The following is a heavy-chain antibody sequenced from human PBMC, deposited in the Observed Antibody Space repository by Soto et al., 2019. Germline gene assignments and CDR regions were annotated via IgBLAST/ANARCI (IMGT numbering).Heavy chain of an antibody. CDR3: ARHGLTAYMAYYFDF. J-gene: IGHJ4*02. Sequence: PSETLSLTRPFSGCSISSSPYYLAWIPQSPGRGLEWIGSIYYSGSTYYSPSLKSRISLSVDTSKNQFSLTLTSVTAADTAVYFCARHGLTAYMAYYFDFWGQGTLVTVSS. CDR1: GCSISSSPYY. CDR2: IYYSGST. V-gene: IGHV4-39*01. D-gene: IGHD3-16*01.